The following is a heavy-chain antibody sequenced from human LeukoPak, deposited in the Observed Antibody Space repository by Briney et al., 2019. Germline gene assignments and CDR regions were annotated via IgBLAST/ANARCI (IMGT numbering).Heavy chain of an antibody. J-gene: IGHJ4*02. V-gene: IGHV4-59*01. CDR3: ARVHYSGSGLSSYFDY. CDR2: IYYTGSA. Sequence: PSETLSLTCTVSGGSISSSYWSWIRQSSGKGLEWIGYIYYTGSANYNPSLKSRVTISVDTSKNQFSLKLSSVTAADTAVYYCARVHYSGSGLSSYFDYWGQGTLVTVSS. CDR1: GGSISSSY. D-gene: IGHD3-10*01.